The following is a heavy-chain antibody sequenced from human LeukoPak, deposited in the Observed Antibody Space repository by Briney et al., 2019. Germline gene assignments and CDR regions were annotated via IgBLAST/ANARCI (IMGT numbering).Heavy chain of an antibody. D-gene: IGHD3-16*01. J-gene: IGHJ3*02. CDR1: GLTFSSYW. CDR2: IKQDGSEK. CDR3: ARPRGGLFNAFDI. Sequence: GRSLRLSCAASGLTFSSYWMSWVRQAPGKGLEWVANIKQDGSEKYYVDSVKGRLTISRDNAKTSLYLQMNRLRAEDTAVYYCARPRGGLFNAFDIWGQGTKVIVSS. V-gene: IGHV3-7*01.